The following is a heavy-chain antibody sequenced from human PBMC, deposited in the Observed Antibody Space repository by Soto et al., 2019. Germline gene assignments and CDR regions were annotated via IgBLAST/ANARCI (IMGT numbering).Heavy chain of an antibody. D-gene: IGHD1-26*01. V-gene: IGHV1-2*04. CDR2: INPNSGGT. J-gene: IGHJ4*02. CDR1: GYTFTDFY. CDR3: GRGRSGQIVVFY. Sequence: ASVKVSCKTSGYTFTDFYMHWVRQAPGQGLEWMGWINPNSGGTKYAQNFQGWVTMTRDTSISTAYMELSRLRSDDTAVYYCGRGRSGQIVVFYWGQGTPVTV.